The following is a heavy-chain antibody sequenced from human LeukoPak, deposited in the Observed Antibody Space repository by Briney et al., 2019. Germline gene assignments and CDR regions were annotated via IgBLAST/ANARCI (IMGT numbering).Heavy chain of an antibody. CDR1: GFTFSTKA. V-gene: IGHV3-23*01. D-gene: IGHD3-22*01. J-gene: IGHJ4*02. CDR2: LSPSGVDT. CDR3: AKGGTMIVVVSLFDY. Sequence: GGSLRLSCTSSGFTFSTKAMSWVRQVPGRGLEWVSALSPSGVDTYYADSVRGRFTISRDNSKNSLYLQMNSLRVEDTAVYYCAKGGTMIVVVSLFDYWGQGTLVTVSS.